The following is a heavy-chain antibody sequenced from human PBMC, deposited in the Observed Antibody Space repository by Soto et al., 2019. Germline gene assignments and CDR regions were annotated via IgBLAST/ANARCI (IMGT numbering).Heavy chain of an antibody. Sequence: EVQVVESGGGLAQPGGSLRLSCAASGFTVSSSYMSWVRQAPGKRLEWVSVIYAGGDTFYADSVKGRFTISRDNSENTRYLQMNSLRVEDTAVYSCALHCTGGSCFGYWGQGTLVTVSS. CDR2: IYAGGDT. CDR3: ALHCTGGSCFGY. D-gene: IGHD2-15*01. J-gene: IGHJ4*02. V-gene: IGHV3-66*01. CDR1: GFTVSSSY.